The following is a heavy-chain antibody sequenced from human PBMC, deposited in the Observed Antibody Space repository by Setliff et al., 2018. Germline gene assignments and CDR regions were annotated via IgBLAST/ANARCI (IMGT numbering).Heavy chain of an antibody. Sequence: ASVKVSCKAFRYTFNDYYIHWVRQTPGQGLEWMGRINPSSGGTDDAQNFLGRVTMTRDAAISTAYMELSRLTSDDTAVYYCARAEYTSSSLYYYMDVWGKGTTVTVS. J-gene: IGHJ6*03. V-gene: IGHV1-2*06. D-gene: IGHD6-6*01. CDR1: RYTFNDYY. CDR2: INPSSGGT. CDR3: ARAEYTSSSLYYYMDV.